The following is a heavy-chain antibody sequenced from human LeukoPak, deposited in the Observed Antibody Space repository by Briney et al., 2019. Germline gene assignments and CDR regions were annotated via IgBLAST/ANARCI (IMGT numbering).Heavy chain of an antibody. V-gene: IGHV1-69*05. Sequence: SGKVSCKTSGGTVSSHTLNWVRQAPGQGLEWMGGVIPMCGYAGYRQKFQGRVKITTDHSTDTAYMELRRLRYEDTAMYYCARGGTATCLQLTGFYSFDVWGQGTMVTVS. CDR3: ARGGTATCLQLTGFYSFDV. CDR2: VIPMCGYA. D-gene: IGHD5-24*01. CDR1: GGTVSSHT. J-gene: IGHJ3*01.